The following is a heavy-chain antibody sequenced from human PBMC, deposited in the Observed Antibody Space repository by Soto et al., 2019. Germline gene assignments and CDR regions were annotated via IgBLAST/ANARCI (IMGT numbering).Heavy chain of an antibody. D-gene: IGHD2-15*01. CDR1: GGSFSGYY. J-gene: IGHJ5*02. CDR2: INHSGST. V-gene: IGHV4-34*01. Sequence: QVQLQQWGAGLLKPSETLSLTCAVYGGSFSGYYWSWIRQPPGKGLEWIGEINHSGSTNYNPSLKCRVTISVDTSKNQFSLKLSSVTAADTAVYYCARDRPPTYCSGGSCYPRWFDPWGQGTLVTVSS. CDR3: ARDRPPTYCSGGSCYPRWFDP.